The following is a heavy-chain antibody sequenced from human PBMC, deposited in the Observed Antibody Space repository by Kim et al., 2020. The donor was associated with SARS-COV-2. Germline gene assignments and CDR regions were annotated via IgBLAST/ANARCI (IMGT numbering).Heavy chain of an antibody. Sequence: GGSLRLSCAASGFTFSSYWMSWVRQAPGKGLEWVANIKQDGSEKYYVDSVKGRFTISRDNAKNSLYLQMNSLRAEDTAVYYCARDWGTYDYVWGSYRLGAFEIWGQGTMGTVSS. D-gene: IGHD3-16*02. CDR3: ARDWGTYDYVWGSYRLGAFEI. CDR1: GFTFSSYW. CDR2: IKQDGSEK. V-gene: IGHV3-7*03. J-gene: IGHJ3*02.